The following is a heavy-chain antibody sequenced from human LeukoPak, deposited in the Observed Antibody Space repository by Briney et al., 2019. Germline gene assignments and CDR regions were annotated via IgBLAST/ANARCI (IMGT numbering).Heavy chain of an antibody. V-gene: IGHV3-30*18. J-gene: IGHJ4*02. D-gene: IGHD3-9*01. Sequence: GSLRLSCAASGFTFSSYGMHWVRQAPGKGLEWVAVISYDGGNKHYADPVKGRFTISRDNSKNTLYLQMNSLRAEDTAVYYCAEDRSTSNILTGYQDNWGQGTLVTVSS. CDR1: GFTFSSYG. CDR3: AEDRSTSNILTGYQDN. CDR2: ISYDGGNK.